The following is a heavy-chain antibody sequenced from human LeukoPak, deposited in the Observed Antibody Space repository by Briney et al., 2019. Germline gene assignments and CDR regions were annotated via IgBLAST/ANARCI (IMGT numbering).Heavy chain of an antibody. V-gene: IGHV4-34*01. CDR2: INHSGST. J-gene: IGHJ4*02. CDR1: GGSFSGYY. CDR3: ARRPYSRSFDY. Sequence: SETLSLTCAVYGGSFSGYYWSWIRQPPGKGLEWIGEINHSGSTNYNPSLKSRVTISVDTSKNQFSLKLSSVTAADTAVYYCARRPYSRSFDYWGQGTRVTVS. D-gene: IGHD6-6*01.